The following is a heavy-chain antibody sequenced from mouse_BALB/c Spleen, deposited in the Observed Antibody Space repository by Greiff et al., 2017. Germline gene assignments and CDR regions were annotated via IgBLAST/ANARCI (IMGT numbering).Heavy chain of an antibody. J-gene: IGHJ4*01. D-gene: IGHD2-3*01. Sequence: QVQLQQSGAELAKPGASVKMSCKASGYTFTSYWMHWVKQRPGQGLEWIGYINPSTGYTEYNQKFKDKATLTADKSSSTAYMQLSSLTSEDSAVYFCARDRGWAMDYWGQGTSVTVSS. V-gene: IGHV1-7*01. CDR1: GYTFTSYW. CDR2: INPSTGYT. CDR3: ARDRGWAMDY.